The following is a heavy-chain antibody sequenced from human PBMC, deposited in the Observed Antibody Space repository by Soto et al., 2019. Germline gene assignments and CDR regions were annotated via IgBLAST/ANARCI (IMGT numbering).Heavy chain of an antibody. D-gene: IGHD3-10*01. CDR3: AXEMRITMVRGVMPWFDP. J-gene: IGHJ5*02. CDR2: ISYDGSNK. V-gene: IGHV3-30-3*01. Sequence: GGSLRLSCAASGFTFSSYAMHWVRQAPGKGLEWVAVISYDGSNKYYADSVKGRFTISRDNSKNTLYLQMNSLRAEDTAVYYCAXEMRITMVRGVMPWFDPWGQGTLVTVSS. CDR1: GFTFSSYA.